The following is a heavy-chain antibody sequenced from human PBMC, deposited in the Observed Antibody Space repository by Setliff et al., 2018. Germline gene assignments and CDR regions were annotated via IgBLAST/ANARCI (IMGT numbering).Heavy chain of an antibody. CDR1: GGTFSSYA. CDR2: IIPILGIA. J-gene: IGHJ4*02. CDR3: ARERATGYCSGGSCYDPYYFDY. D-gene: IGHD2-15*01. Sequence: GASVKVSCKASGGTFSSYAISWVRQAPGRGLEWMGGIIPILGIANYAQKFQGRVTITADEPTSTAYMELSSLRSEDTAVYYCARERATGYCSGGSCYDPYYFDYWGQGTLVTVSS. V-gene: IGHV1-69*10.